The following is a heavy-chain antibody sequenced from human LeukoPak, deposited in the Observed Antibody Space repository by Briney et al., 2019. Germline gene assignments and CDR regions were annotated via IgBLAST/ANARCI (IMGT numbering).Heavy chain of an antibody. J-gene: IGHJ5*02. Sequence: AETLSLTCTVSGGSITSSYWSWIRQSPGKGLEWIGYIHYTGSTNYNPSLKRRVTILIDTSKNQFSLKLSSVTAADTAVYYCARGRYSAGDNWFDPWGQGTLVTVSS. CDR1: GGSITSSY. CDR3: ARGRYSAGDNWFDP. D-gene: IGHD3-9*01. V-gene: IGHV4-59*01. CDR2: IHYTGST.